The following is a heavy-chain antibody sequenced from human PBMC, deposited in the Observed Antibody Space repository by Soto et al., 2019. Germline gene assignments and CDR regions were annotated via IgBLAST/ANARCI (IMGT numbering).Heavy chain of an antibody. CDR1: GGSINSGDYY. J-gene: IGHJ6*02. CDR2: IYYSGST. Sequence: SGTLSLACTVSGGSINSGDYYWHWIRQPPGKGLEWMGYIYYSGSTYYNPSLKSRLTISVDTSKNQFSLKLSSVTAADTAVYYCARYTFGHDREYHYAMDVWGQGTTVSVAS. CDR3: ARYTFGHDREYHYAMDV. V-gene: IGHV4-30-4*01. D-gene: IGHD3-10*02.